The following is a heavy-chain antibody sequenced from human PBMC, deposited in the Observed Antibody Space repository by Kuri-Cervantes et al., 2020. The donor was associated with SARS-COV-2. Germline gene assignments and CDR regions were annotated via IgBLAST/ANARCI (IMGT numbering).Heavy chain of an antibody. Sequence: GSLRLSCAASGFTFSNYAMRWVRQAPGKGLEWIGEINHSGSTNYNPSLKSRVTISVDTSKNQFSLKLSSVTAADTAVYYCARVYGNMTTVTGSGYYGMDVWAQGTTVTVSS. J-gene: IGHJ6*02. CDR3: ARVYGNMTTVTGSGYYGMDV. CDR1: GFTFSNYA. V-gene: IGHV4-34*01. D-gene: IGHD4-17*01. CDR2: INHSGST.